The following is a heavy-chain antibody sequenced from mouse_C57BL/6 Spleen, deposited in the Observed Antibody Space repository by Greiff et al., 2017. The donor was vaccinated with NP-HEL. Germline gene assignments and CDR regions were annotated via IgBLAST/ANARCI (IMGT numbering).Heavy chain of an antibody. CDR2: IDPSDSYT. Sequence: QVQLQQPGAELVMPGASVKLSCKASGYTFTSYWMHWVKQRPGQGLEWIGEIDPSDSYTNYNQKFKGKSTLTVDKSSSTAYMQLSSLTSEDSAVYYCAIYDRYDAMDYWGQGTSVTVSS. CDR1: GYTFTSYW. CDR3: AIYDRYDAMDY. J-gene: IGHJ4*01. V-gene: IGHV1-69*01. D-gene: IGHD2-12*01.